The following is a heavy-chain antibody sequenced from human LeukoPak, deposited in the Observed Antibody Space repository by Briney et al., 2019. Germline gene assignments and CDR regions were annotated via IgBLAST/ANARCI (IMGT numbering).Heavy chain of an antibody. V-gene: IGHV4-59*01. J-gene: IGHJ4*02. D-gene: IGHD1-14*01. CDR1: GFSMNNYY. CDR3: ARLRGTYFPDY. Sequence: AETLSLTCTVSGFSMNNYYWTWIRQPPGKGLEWIAYIFYSGSTNYNPSLKSRVTISVDTSKTQFSLKLNSVTAADTAVYYCARLRGTYFPDYWGQGTLVTVSS. CDR2: IFYSGST.